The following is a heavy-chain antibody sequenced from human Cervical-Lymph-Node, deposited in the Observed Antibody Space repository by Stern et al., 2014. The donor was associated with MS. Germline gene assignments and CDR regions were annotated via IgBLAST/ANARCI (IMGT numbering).Heavy chain of an antibody. CDR2: IYYSGST. CDR3: ARTSYDFWSGYYAFDY. J-gene: IGHJ4*02. D-gene: IGHD3-3*01. Sequence: VQLVQSGPGLVKPSQTLSLTCTVSGGSISSGGYYWSWIRQHPGQGLEWIGYIYYSGSTYYNPSLKSRVTISVDTSKNQFSLKLSSVTAADTAVYYCARTSYDFWSGYYAFDYWGQGTLVTVSS. CDR1: GGSISSGGYY. V-gene: IGHV4-31*03.